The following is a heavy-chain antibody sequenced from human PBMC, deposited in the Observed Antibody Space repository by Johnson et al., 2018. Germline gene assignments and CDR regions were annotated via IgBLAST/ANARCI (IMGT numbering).Heavy chain of an antibody. Sequence: VQLVESGGGLVQTGGSLRLSCAASGFTFSRYSMNWVRQAPGKGLEWLSYISSSGSSIYYAASVKGRFTISRDNAKNSLFLKMNSLRAADTAVYYCARDGNVFDIWGQGTVVTVSS. D-gene: IGHD1-26*01. CDR2: ISSSGSSI. V-gene: IGHV3-48*01. J-gene: IGHJ3*02. CDR1: GFTFSRYS. CDR3: ARDGNVFDI.